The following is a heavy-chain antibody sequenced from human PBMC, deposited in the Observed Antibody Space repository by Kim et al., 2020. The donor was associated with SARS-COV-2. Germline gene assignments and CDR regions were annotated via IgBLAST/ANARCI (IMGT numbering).Heavy chain of an antibody. CDR2: INSDGSST. CDR1: GFTFSSYW. V-gene: IGHV3-74*01. Sequence: GGSLRLSCAASGFTFSSYWMHWVRQAPGKGLVWVSRINSDGSSTSYADSVKGRFTISRDNAKNTLYLQMNSLRAEDTAVYYCARECSSGWYCEGGLDYWGQGTLVTVSS. J-gene: IGHJ4*02. D-gene: IGHD6-19*01. CDR3: ARECSSGWYCEGGLDY.